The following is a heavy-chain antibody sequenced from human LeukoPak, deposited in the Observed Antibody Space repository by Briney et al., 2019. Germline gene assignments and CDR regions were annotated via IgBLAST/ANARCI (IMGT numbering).Heavy chain of an antibody. V-gene: IGHV3-30*02. D-gene: IGHD7-27*01. Sequence: PGGSLRLSCVASGFTFSNFGMHWVRQAPGKGLEWVAFTWHDTSDKYYADSVKGRFTISRDNSENTLYLQMNSLRAEDTALYSCEKNLANWRNLHYRRQGTLVTVSS. CDR2: TWHDTSDK. J-gene: IGHJ4*02. CDR1: GFTFSNFG. CDR3: EKNLANWRNLHY.